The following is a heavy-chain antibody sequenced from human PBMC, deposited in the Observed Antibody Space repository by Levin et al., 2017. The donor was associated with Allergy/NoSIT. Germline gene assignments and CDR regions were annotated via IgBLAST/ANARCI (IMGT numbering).Heavy chain of an antibody. CDR2: ISSSSSTI. Sequence: GGSLRLSCAASGFTFSSYSMNWVRQAPGKGLEWVSYISSSSSTIYYADSVKGRFTISRDNAKNSLYLQMNSLRAEDTAVYYCARVLAYYDFWSGYYSFVYGMDVWGQGTTVTVSS. D-gene: IGHD3-3*01. CDR3: ARVLAYYDFWSGYYSFVYGMDV. CDR1: GFTFSSYS. V-gene: IGHV3-48*01. J-gene: IGHJ6*02.